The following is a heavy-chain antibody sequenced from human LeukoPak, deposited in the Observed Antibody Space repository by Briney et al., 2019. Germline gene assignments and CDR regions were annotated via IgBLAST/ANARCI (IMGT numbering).Heavy chain of an antibody. Sequence: PGGSLRLSCAASGFTFSTYAMNWVRQAPGKGLEWVSSISSSSSYIYYADSVKGRFTISRDNAKNSLYLQMNSLRAEDTAVYYCARDPGPRFWSGSHRYAFDIWGQGTMVTVSS. CDR3: ARDPGPRFWSGSHRYAFDI. CDR1: GFTFSTYA. J-gene: IGHJ3*02. D-gene: IGHD3-3*01. CDR2: ISSSSSYI. V-gene: IGHV3-21*01.